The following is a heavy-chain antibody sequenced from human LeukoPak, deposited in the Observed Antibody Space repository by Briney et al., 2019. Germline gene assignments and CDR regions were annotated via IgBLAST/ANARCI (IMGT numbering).Heavy chain of an antibody. D-gene: IGHD5-24*01. CDR1: GFIVSINH. CDR2: IYMGGYRGVGP. CDR3: ARDVSGDGYNSFDY. V-gene: IGHV3-66*01. Sequence: PGGSLRLSCALSGFIVSINHMNWVRQAPGRGLEWVSVIYMGGYRGVGPFYADSMKARFTTSRKSSKNTLFLQMNSLRAEDTAVYYCARDVSGDGYNSFDYWGLGILVTVSS. J-gene: IGHJ4*02.